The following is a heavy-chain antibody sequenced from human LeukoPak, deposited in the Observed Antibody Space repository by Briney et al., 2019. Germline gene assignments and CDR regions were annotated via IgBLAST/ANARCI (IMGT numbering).Heavy chain of an antibody. J-gene: IGHJ4*02. CDR3: ARVEMATMTGGY. V-gene: IGHV1-46*01. D-gene: IGHD5-24*01. CDR1: GYTFTSYG. Sequence: ASVKVSCKASGYTFTSYGISWVRQAPGQGLEWMGIINPSGGSTSYAQKFQGRVTMTRDTSTSTVYMELSSLRSEDTAVYYCARVEMATMTGGYWGQGTLVTVSS. CDR2: INPSGGST.